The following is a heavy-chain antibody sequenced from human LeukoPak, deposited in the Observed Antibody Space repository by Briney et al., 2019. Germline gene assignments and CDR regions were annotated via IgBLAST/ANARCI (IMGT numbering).Heavy chain of an antibody. CDR2: IYYSGST. D-gene: IGHD5-18*01. CDR1: GGSISSGDYY. CDR3: AREADTAMVRVGYYYMDV. Sequence: SQTLSLTCTVSGGSISSGDYYWSWIRQPPGKGLEWIGYIYYSGSTYYNPSLKSRVTISVDTSKNQFSLKLSSVTAADTAVYYCAREADTAMVRVGYYYMDVWGKGTTVTVSS. V-gene: IGHV4-30-4*08. J-gene: IGHJ6*03.